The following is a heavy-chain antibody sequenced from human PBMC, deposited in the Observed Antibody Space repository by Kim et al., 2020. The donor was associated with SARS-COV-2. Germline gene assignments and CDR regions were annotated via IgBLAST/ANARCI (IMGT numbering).Heavy chain of an antibody. CDR3: TRVNLTAGSWYDGFDI. Sequence: GGSLRLSCAASGFTFSGSTMHWVRQASGKGLEWVGRIRSKANNYATAYAASVENRFTISRDDSKSTAYLQMNSLKTEDTAVYYCTRVNLTAGSWYDGFDIWGQGTTVTVSS. CDR1: GFTFSGST. CDR2: IRSKANNYAT. J-gene: IGHJ3*02. V-gene: IGHV3-73*01. D-gene: IGHD2-15*01.